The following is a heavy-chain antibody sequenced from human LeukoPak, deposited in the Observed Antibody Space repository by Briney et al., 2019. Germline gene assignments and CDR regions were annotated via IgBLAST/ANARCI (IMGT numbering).Heavy chain of an antibody. J-gene: IGHJ4*02. CDR3: APGYDILTGYYRRGAFDY. CDR1: GFTFSSYG. Sequence: PGGSLRLSCAASGFTFSSYGMHGVRPAPGRGLEGVAFIWYDGSNKYYADSVKGRFTISRHNSGNTLYLQMHSLRAEDTAVYYCAPGYDILTGYYRRGAFDYWGQGTLVTVSS. V-gene: IGHV3-30*02. D-gene: IGHD3-9*01. CDR2: IWYDGSNK.